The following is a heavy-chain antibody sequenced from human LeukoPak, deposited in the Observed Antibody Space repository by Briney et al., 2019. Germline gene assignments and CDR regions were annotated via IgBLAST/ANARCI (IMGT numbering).Heavy chain of an antibody. CDR2: INHSGST. J-gene: IGHJ5*02. CDR3: ARGQQLWSNWFDP. V-gene: IGHV4-34*01. CDR1: GGSFSGYY. Sequence: SETLSLTCAVYGGSFSGYYWSWIRQPPGKGLEWIGEINHSGSTNYNPSLKSRVTISVDTSKNQFSLKLSSVTAADTAVYYCARGQQLWSNWFDPWGQGTLVTASS. D-gene: IGHD5-18*01.